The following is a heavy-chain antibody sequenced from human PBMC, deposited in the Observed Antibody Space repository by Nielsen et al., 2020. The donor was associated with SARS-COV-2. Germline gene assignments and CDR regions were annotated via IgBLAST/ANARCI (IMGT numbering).Heavy chain of an antibody. Sequence: GGSLRLSCAASGFTFDDYAMHWVRQAPGKGLEWVSGISWNSGSIGYADSVKGRFTISRDNAKNSLFLQMNSLRAEDTAVYYCARDPYYGGNSLDYWGQEPWSPSPQ. CDR2: ISWNSGSI. CDR1: GFTFDDYA. D-gene: IGHD4-23*01. CDR3: ARDPYYGGNSLDY. V-gene: IGHV3-9*01. J-gene: IGHJ4*01.